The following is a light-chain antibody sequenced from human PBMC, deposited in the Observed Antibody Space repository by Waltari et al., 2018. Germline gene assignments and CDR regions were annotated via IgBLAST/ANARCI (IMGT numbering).Light chain of an antibody. V-gene: IGKV1-5*03. CDR1: QSISNW. CDR3: QLYNSYSYT. J-gene: IGKJ2*01. CDR2: KAS. Sequence: DIQMTQSPSTLSASVADRVTITCRASQSISNWLAWYQQRPGKAPKLLIYKASSLESGVPSRFSGSGSGTEFTLTITSLQPDDFATYYCQLYNSYSYTFGQGTKLEIK.